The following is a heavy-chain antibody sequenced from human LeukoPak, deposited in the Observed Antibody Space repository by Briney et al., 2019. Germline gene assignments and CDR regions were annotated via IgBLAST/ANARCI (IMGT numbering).Heavy chain of an antibody. CDR1: GFTFTNYG. J-gene: IGHJ3*02. CDR2: ISFDGSNK. V-gene: IGHV3-30*03. Sequence: GRSLRLSCDASGFTFTNYGMHWVRQAPGKGLEWVAAISFDGSNKYYTDSVKGRFIISRDNSKNTLYLQMHSLRAEDTAVYYCASPSSGQSFDIWGQGTMVTVSS. D-gene: IGHD6-19*01. CDR3: ASPSSGQSFDI.